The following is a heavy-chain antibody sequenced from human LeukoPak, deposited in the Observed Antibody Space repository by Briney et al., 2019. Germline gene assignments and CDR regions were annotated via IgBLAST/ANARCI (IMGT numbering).Heavy chain of an antibody. CDR2: INPSGGSA. CDR3: ARDVASSGYYWD. J-gene: IGHJ4*02. Sequence: ASVKVSCKASGYTFTSYYMHWVRQAPGQGLEWMGIINPSGGSASYALKFQGRVTMTRDTSTSTVYMEVSSLRSEDTAVYYCARDVASSGYYWDWGQGTLVTVSS. CDR1: GYTFTSYY. D-gene: IGHD3-22*01. V-gene: IGHV1-46*01.